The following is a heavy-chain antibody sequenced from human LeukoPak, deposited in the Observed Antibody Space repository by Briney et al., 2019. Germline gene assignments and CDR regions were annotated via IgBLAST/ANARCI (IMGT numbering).Heavy chain of an antibody. V-gene: IGHV3-30*02. CDR3: AKDILQARYCSGGSCYLFDY. Sequence: GGSLRLSCAASGFTFSSYGMHWVRQAPGKGLEWVAFIRYDGSNKYYADSVKGRFTISRDNSKNTLYLQMNSLRAEDTAVYYCAKDILQARYCSGGSCYLFDYWGQGTLVTVSS. D-gene: IGHD2-15*01. CDR1: GFTFSSYG. CDR2: IRYDGSNK. J-gene: IGHJ4*02.